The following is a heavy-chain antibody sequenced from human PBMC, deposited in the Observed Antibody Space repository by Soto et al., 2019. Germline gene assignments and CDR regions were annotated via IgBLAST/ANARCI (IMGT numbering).Heavy chain of an antibody. CDR1: GGSISSGGYY. J-gene: IGHJ3*02. D-gene: IGHD2-2*01. CDR3: ARSVGRDQLLHAFDI. V-gene: IGHV4-31*03. CDR2: IYYSGST. Sequence: PSETLSLTCTVSGGSISSGGYYWSWIRQHPGKGLEGIGYIYYSGSTYYNPSLKSRVTISVDTSKNQFSLKLSSVTAADTAVYYCARSVGRDQLLHAFDIWGQGTMVTVSS.